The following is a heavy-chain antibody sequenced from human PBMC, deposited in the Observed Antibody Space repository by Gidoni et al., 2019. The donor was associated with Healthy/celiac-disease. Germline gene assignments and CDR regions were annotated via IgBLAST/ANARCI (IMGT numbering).Heavy chain of an antibody. CDR1: GFTFSSYA. CDR3: ARVPEWEPYGYFDY. V-gene: IGHV3-30-3*01. D-gene: IGHD1-26*01. CDR2: ISYDGSNK. Sequence: QVQLVESGGGVVQPGRSLRLSCAASGFTFSSYAMHWVRQAPGKGLEWVAVISYDGSNKYYADSVKGRFTISRDNSKNTLYLQMNSLRAEDTAVYYCARVPEWEPYGYFDYWGQGTLVTVSS. J-gene: IGHJ4*02.